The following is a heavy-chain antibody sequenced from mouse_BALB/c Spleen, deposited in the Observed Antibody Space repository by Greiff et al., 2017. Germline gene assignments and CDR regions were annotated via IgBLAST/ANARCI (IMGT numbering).Heavy chain of an antibody. D-gene: IGHD2-10*02. CDR2: ISYDGSN. J-gene: IGHJ3*01. Sequence: EVKVEESGPGLVKPSQSLSLTCSVTGYSITSGYYWNWIRQFPGNKLEWMGYISYDGSNNYNPSLKNRISITRDTSKNQFFLKLNSVTTEDTATYYCARGGYGNYGVAWFAYWGQGTLVTVSA. CDR3: ARGGYGNYGVAWFAY. CDR1: GYSITSGYY. V-gene: IGHV3-6*02.